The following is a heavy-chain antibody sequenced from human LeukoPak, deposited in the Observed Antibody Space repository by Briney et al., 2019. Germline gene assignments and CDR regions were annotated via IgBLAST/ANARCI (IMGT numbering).Heavy chain of an antibody. D-gene: IGHD5-18*01. CDR1: GGTFSSYA. CDR2: IIPILGIA. CDR3: ATPGGYSYGHGYFDY. V-gene: IGHV1-69*04. J-gene: IGHJ4*02. Sequence: ASVKVSCKASGGTFSSYAISWVRQAPGQGLEWVGRIIPILGIANYAQKFQGRVTITADKSTSTAYMELSSLRSEDTAVYYCATPGGYSYGHGYFDYWGQGTLVTVSS.